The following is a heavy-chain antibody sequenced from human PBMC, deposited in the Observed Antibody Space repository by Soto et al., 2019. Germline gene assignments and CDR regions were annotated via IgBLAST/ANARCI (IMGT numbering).Heavy chain of an antibody. V-gene: IGHV1-18*01. CDR2: ISAYNGNT. CDR3: ARGWFGEFSYYYYGMDV. CDR1: GYTFTSYG. Sequence: QVPLVQSGAEVKKPGASVKVSCKASGYTFTSYGISWVRQAPGQGLEWMGWISAYNGNTNYAQKLQGRVTMTTDTSTSTAYMELRSLRSDDTAVYYCARGWFGEFSYYYYGMDVWGQGTTVTVSS. J-gene: IGHJ6*02. D-gene: IGHD3-10*01.